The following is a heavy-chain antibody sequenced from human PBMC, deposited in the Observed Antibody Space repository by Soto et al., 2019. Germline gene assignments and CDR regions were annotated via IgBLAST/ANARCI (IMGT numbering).Heavy chain of an antibody. D-gene: IGHD2-15*01. CDR3: ARESRYCSGGSCYFLPGIDY. CDR1: GVTFSSYA. Sequence: SVKVSCKASGVTFSSYAISWVRQAPGQGLEWMGGIIPIFGTANYAQKFQGRETITADESTSTAYEELSRPRAEETAVYYCARESRYCSGGSCYFLPGIDYWG. J-gene: IGHJ4*01. CDR2: IIPIFGTA. V-gene: IGHV1-69*13.